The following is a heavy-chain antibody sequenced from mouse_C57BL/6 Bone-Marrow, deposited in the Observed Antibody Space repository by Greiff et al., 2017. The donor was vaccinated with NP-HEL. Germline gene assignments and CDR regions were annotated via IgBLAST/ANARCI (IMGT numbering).Heavy chain of an antibody. CDR3: ARAASYYGSKGY. J-gene: IGHJ2*01. D-gene: IGHD1-1*01. Sequence: VQLQQSGAELARPGASVKLSCKASGYTFTSFGISWVKQRTGQGLEWIGEIYPRSGNTYYNEKFKGKATLTADKSSSTAYMELRSLTSEDSAVYFCARAASYYGSKGYWGQGTTLTVSS. CDR1: GYTFTSFG. CDR2: IYPRSGNT. V-gene: IGHV1-81*01.